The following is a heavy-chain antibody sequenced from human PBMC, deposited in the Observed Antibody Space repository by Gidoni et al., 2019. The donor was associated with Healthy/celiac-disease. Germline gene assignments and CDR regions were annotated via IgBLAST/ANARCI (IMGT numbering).Heavy chain of an antibody. CDR1: GYTFTDYY. Sequence: EVQLVHSGAAEKKPGATVTISCKVSGYTFTDYYMHWVQQAPGKGLEWMALVYPEDGETIYTADMELSSLRSEDTAVYYCATSGVAYGGGDCYSGDYYGMDVWGQGTTVTVSS. D-gene: IGHD2-21*02. CDR2: VYPEDGET. CDR3: ATSGVAYGGGDCYSGDYYGMDV. V-gene: IGHV1-69-2*01. J-gene: IGHJ6*02.